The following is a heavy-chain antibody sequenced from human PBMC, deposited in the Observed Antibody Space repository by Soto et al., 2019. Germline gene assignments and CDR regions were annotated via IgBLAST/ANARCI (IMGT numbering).Heavy chain of an antibody. J-gene: IGHJ4*02. CDR2: NIPIFGTA. V-gene: IGHV1-69*01. CDR1: GGTFSSYA. Sequence: QVQLVQSGAEVPKPGSSVKVSCKASGGTFSSYAISWVRQAPGQGLEWMGGNIPIFGTANYAQKFQGRVTITANASTSTAYMELSSLTTEATSVYYCARGAQAERFEQPYCLAYGGQRTLFTVSS. CDR3: ARGAQAERFEQPYCLAY. D-gene: IGHD2-21*02.